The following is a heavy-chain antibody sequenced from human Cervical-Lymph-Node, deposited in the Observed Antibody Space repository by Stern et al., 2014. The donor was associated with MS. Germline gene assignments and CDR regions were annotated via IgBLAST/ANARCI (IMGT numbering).Heavy chain of an antibody. J-gene: IGHJ6*02. D-gene: IGHD2-2*01. V-gene: IGHV4-31*03. Sequence: DQLVESGPGLVKPSQTLSLTCTVSGGSISSDNYYWTWIRQHPGQGLEGIGHIYYSGTTYYNPSLKSRVSITVDTSKNLFSLRLSSVTAADTAVYYCARDHFTTSLDVWGHGTTVTVS. CDR3: ARDHFTTSLDV. CDR1: GGSISSDNYY. CDR2: IYYSGTT.